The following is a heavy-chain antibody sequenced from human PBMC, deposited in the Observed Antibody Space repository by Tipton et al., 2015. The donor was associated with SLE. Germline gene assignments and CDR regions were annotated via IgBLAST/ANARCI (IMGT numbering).Heavy chain of an antibody. CDR2: IWYDGSNK. D-gene: IGHD3-3*01. V-gene: IGHV3-33*01. CDR1: GFTFSSYG. J-gene: IGHJ4*02. CDR3: AREYPTIFGVATYPGYFDY. Sequence: QLVQSGGGVVQPGRSLRLSCAASGFTFSSYGMHWVRQAPGKGLEWVAVIWYDGSNKYYADSVKGRFTISRDNSKNTLYLQMNSLRAEDTAVYYCAREYPTIFGVATYPGYFDYWGQGTLVTVSS.